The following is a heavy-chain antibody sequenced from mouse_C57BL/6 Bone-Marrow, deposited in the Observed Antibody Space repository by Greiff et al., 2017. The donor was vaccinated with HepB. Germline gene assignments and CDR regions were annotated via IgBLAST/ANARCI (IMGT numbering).Heavy chain of an antibody. J-gene: IGHJ4*01. D-gene: IGHD1-1*02. Sequence: QVQLQQSGAELVRPGASVKLSCKASGYTFTDYYINWVKQRPGQGLEWIARIYPGSGNTYYNEKFKGKATLTAERSSSTAYMQLSSLTSEDSAVYFCARRRGHGYAMDYWGQGTSVTVSS. CDR3: ARRRGHGYAMDY. CDR2: IYPGSGNT. CDR1: GYTFTDYY. V-gene: IGHV1-76*01.